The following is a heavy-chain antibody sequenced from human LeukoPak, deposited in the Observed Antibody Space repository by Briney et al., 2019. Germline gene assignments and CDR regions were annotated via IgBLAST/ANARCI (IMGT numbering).Heavy chain of an antibody. Sequence: GGSLRLSCAASGFTFSSYWMSWVRQAPGKGLEWVANIKQDGSEKYYVDSVKGRFTISRDNAKNSLYLRMNSLRAEDTAVYYCARVFSSSWWNPDAFDIWGQGTMVTVSS. J-gene: IGHJ3*02. CDR3: ARVFSSSWWNPDAFDI. V-gene: IGHV3-7*01. CDR2: IKQDGSEK. CDR1: GFTFSSYW. D-gene: IGHD6-13*01.